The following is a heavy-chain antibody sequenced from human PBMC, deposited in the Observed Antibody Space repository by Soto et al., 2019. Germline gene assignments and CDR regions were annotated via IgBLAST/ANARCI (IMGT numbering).Heavy chain of an antibody. V-gene: IGHV4-59*01. Sequence: PSETLSLTCTVSGASISRYYWSWIRQSPGKGLEWIGYLYNTGSTIYNPSLKSRVTISVDTSKNQFSLKMNSVTAADTAVYYCARSFVYYYAMDVWGQGTTVT. CDR2: LYNTGST. J-gene: IGHJ6*02. CDR3: ARSFVYYYAMDV. CDR1: GASISRYY. D-gene: IGHD3-10*01.